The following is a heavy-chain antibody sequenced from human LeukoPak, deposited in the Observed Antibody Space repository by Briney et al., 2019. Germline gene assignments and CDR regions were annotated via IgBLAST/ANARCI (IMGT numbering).Heavy chain of an antibody. CDR1: GYTFTGYY. V-gene: IGHV1-2*02. D-gene: IGHD1/OR15-1a*01. CDR3: ARVPNNPDRDYYCYGLDV. Sequence: ASVKVSCKDSGYTFTGYYMHWVRQAPGQGLEWMGWINPTSGGTNYAQKFRGRVTMTRDTSISTAYMELSSLRSDDTAVYYCARVPNNPDRDYYCYGLDVWGQGTRVTVSS. CDR2: INPTSGGT. J-gene: IGHJ6*02.